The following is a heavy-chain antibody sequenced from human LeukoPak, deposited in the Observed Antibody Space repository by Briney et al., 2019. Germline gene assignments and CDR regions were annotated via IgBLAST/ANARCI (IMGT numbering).Heavy chain of an antibody. V-gene: IGHV3-7*01. J-gene: IGHJ4*02. CDR1: RFTLSNYW. D-gene: IGHD6-19*01. CDR3: ARQRGSGCLDY. Sequence: GGSRRLSCAASRFTLSNYWMSWFRQAPGKGLEWVANIKQDGSETYYVDSVKGRFTISRDNAKNSLSLQMNSLRAEDTAVYYCARQRGSGCLDYWGQGTLVTVSS. CDR2: IKQDGSET.